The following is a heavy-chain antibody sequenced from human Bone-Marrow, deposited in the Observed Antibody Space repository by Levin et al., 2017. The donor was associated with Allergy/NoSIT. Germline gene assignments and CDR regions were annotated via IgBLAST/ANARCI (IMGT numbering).Heavy chain of an antibody. CDR2: FSNDGSNR. J-gene: IGHJ4*02. CDR1: GFTFSYYS. CDR3: AREDYINYFDF. Sequence: GESLKISCAASGFTFSYYSLLWVRQAPGKGLEWVAIFSNDGSNRYYTDSVKGRFTISRDNSNNTLYLQMNSLRTEDTAVYYCAREDYINYFDFWGQGTLVTVSS. D-gene: IGHD4-11*01. V-gene: IGHV3-30*04.